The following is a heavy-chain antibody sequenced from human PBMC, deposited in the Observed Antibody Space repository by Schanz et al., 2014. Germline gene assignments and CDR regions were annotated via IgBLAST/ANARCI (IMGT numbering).Heavy chain of an antibody. J-gene: IGHJ6*02. V-gene: IGHV3-23*04. CDR3: AKDVRPVANTVHYYDMDV. Sequence: VQLVESGGGLVKPGGSLRLSCAASGFTFSDYYMTWIRQAPGKGLEWVSGISGSGGSTYDADSVKGRFTIARDKSKNTLYLQMNSLRAEDTAVYYCAKDVRPVANTVHYYDMDVWGQGTMVTVSS. D-gene: IGHD1-1*01. CDR1: GFTFSDYY. CDR2: ISGSGGST.